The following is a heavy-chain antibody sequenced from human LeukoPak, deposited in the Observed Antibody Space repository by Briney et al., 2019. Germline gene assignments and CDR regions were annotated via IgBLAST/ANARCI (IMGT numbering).Heavy chain of an antibody. CDR3: ARNDSAGRYY. CDR2: INTGGSST. Sequence: GGSLRLSCAASGFTFSSYWMHWVRQAPGKGLVWVSRINTGGSSTVYADSAKGRFTISRDNTKNTLYLQMNSLRAEDTAVYYCARNDSAGRYYWGQGTLVTVSS. J-gene: IGHJ4*02. D-gene: IGHD3-16*01. V-gene: IGHV3-74*01. CDR1: GFTFSSYW.